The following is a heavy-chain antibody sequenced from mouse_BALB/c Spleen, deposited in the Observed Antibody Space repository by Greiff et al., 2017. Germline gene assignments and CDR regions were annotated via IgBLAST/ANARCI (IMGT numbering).Heavy chain of an antibody. J-gene: IGHJ4*01. D-gene: IGHD1-2*01. CDR2: INPSSGYT. Sequence: QVQLQQSAAELARPGASVKMSCKASGYTFTSYTMHWVKQRPGQGLEWIGYINPSSGYTEYNQKFKDKTTLTADKSSSTAYMQLSSLTSEDSAVYYCAREGGSTATDAMDYWGQGTSVTVSS. CDR1: GYTFTSYT. V-gene: IGHV1-4*02. CDR3: AREGGSTATDAMDY.